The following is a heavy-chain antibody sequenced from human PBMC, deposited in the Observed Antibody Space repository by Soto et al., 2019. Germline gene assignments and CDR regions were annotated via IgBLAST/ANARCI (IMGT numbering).Heavy chain of an antibody. D-gene: IGHD5-12*01. Sequence: PSETLSLTCAVYGGSFSGYYRSWIRQPPGKGLEWIGEINHSGSTNYNPSLKSRVTISVDTSKNQFSLKLSSVTAADTAVYYCARAQRGYSGYDRDYWGQGTLVTVSS. CDR1: GGSFSGYY. CDR3: ARAQRGYSGYDRDY. CDR2: INHSGST. J-gene: IGHJ4*02. V-gene: IGHV4-34*01.